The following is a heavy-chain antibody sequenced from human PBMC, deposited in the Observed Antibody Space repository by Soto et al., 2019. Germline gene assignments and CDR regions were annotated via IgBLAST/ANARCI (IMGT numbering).Heavy chain of an antibody. CDR2: IYHSGST. CDR1: GCSISSGDYS. CDR3: ARGATMVRGVPNWFDP. D-gene: IGHD3-10*01. J-gene: IGHJ5*02. V-gene: IGHV4-30-2*01. Sequence: TLSLTCAVSGCSISSGDYSWSWIRQPRGKGLEWIGYIYHSGSTYYNPSLKSRVTISVDRSKNQFSLKLSSVTAADTAVYYCARGATMVRGVPNWFDPWGQGTLVTVSS.